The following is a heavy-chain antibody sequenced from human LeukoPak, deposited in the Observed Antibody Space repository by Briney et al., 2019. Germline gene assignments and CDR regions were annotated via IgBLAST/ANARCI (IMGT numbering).Heavy chain of an antibody. J-gene: IGHJ4*02. CDR1: GFIFSGYA. Sequence: GGSLRLSCAASGFIFSGYAMSWVRQAPGKGLEWVSAIGGSGIDTYYADSVKGRFTTSRDNSKNTLYLLMNSLRVDDTAVYYCAKLVRLYGDYVDYWGQGTLVTVSS. V-gene: IGHV3-23*01. CDR2: IGGSGIDT. D-gene: IGHD2-8*01. CDR3: AKLVRLYGDYVDY.